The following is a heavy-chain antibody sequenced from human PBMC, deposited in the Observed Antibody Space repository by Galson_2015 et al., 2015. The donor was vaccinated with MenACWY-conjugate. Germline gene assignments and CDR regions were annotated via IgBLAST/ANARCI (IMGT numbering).Heavy chain of an antibody. CDR3: ARDSRVGAPGTELDY. Sequence: SLRLSCAGSGFTFRTYWMHWVRQAPGKGLVWVSRISTDGSSTSYADSVKGRFTISRDNAKNTLYLQMNSLRAEDTAVYYCARDSRVGAPGTELDYWGQGTLVTASS. CDR1: GFTFRTYW. J-gene: IGHJ4*02. CDR2: ISTDGSST. V-gene: IGHV3-74*01. D-gene: IGHD6-13*01.